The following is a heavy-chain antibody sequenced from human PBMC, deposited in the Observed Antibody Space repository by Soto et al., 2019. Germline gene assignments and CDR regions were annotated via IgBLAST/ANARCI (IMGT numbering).Heavy chain of an antibody. V-gene: IGHV4-34*01. CDR3: ARVGRDDYGDYVDAFDI. J-gene: IGHJ3*02. Sequence: SETLSLTCAVYGGSFSGYYWSRIRQPPGKGLEWIGEINHSGSTNYNPSLKSRVTISVDTSKNQFSLKLSSVTAADTAVYYCARVGRDDYGDYVDAFDIWGQGTMVTVSS. CDR1: GGSFSGYY. D-gene: IGHD4-17*01. CDR2: INHSGST.